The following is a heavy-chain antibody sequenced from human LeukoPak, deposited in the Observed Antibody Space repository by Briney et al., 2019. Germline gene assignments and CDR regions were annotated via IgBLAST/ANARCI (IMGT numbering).Heavy chain of an antibody. CDR1: GFTFSSYG. V-gene: IGHV3-30*02. CDR2: IRYDGSNK. CDR3: AKDFPGIAAAGIRVDY. Sequence: GGSLRLSCAASGFTFSSYGMPWVRQAPGKGLEWVAFIRYDGSNKYYADSVKGRFTISRDNSKNTLYLQMDSLRAEDTAVYYCAKDFPGIAAAGIRVDYWGQGTLVTVSS. D-gene: IGHD6-13*01. J-gene: IGHJ4*02.